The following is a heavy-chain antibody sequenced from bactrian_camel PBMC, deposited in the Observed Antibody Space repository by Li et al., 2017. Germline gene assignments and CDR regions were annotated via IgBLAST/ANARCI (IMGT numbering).Heavy chain of an antibody. V-gene: IGHV3S9*01. J-gene: IGHJ4*01. CDR2: IDGDGFP. CDR1: VYTFRPYC. Sequence: HVQLVESGGGAVQAGGSLTLSCEASVYTFRPYCMGWFRQVPGMEREGVAIIDGDGFPTYGDSAQGRFTISRDNDKSALYLQLNNLKPEDTAIYYCVKQGGYWDFVDWGQGTQVTVS. CDR3: VKQGGYWDFVD. D-gene: IGHD1*01.